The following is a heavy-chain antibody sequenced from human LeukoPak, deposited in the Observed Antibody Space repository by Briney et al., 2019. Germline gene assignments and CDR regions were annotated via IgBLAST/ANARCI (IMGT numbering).Heavy chain of an antibody. CDR3: AKDVDTAMGTVYYYYGMDV. CDR2: ISYDGSNK. V-gene: IGHV3-30-3*01. J-gene: IGHJ6*02. D-gene: IGHD5-18*01. CDR1: GFTFSSYA. Sequence: GGSLRLSCAASGFTFSSYAMHWVRQAPGKGLEWVAVISYDGSNKYYADSVKGRFTISRDNPKNTLYLQMNSLRAEDTAVYYCAKDVDTAMGTVYYYYGMDVWGQGTTVTVSS.